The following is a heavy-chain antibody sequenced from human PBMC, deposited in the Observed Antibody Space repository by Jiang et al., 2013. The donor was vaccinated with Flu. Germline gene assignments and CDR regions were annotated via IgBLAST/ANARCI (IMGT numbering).Heavy chain of an antibody. CDR1: GTSVNSFY. J-gene: IGHJ4*02. CDR2: MYYNGSP. Sequence: GPGLVKPSETLSLTCSVSGTSVNSFYWNWIRQPPGKGLEWIGFMYYNGSPYYNSSLASRVTISVDTSKNQFSLKLSSVTAADTAVYFCARDLGAAAFDSWGQGILITVTS. V-gene: IGHV4-59*02. D-gene: IGHD6-13*01. CDR3: ARDLGAAAFDS.